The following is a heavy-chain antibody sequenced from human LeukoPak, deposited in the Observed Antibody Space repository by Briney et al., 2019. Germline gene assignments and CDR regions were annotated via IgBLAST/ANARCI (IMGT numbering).Heavy chain of an antibody. CDR2: INAGNGNT. V-gene: IGHV1-3*01. D-gene: IGHD2-2*01. J-gene: IGHJ4*02. Sequence: SVKVSCNACGFTIASYAMHWVRQAPGQRLAWIGWINAGNGNTKSSQKFQGRVTITRDTSASTAYMELSSLRSEDTAVYYCARLGSHCSSTSCSSRVDYWGQGTLVTVSS. CDR1: GFTIASYA. CDR3: ARLGSHCSSTSCSSRVDY.